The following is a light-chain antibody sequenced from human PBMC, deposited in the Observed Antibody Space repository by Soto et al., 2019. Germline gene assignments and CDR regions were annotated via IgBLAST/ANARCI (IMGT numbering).Light chain of an antibody. Sequence: QSALTQPASVSGSPGQSITVSCTGTSSDVGSYNLVSWYQQHPGKAPKVMIYAVSKRPSGVSNRFSGSKSGNTASLTISGLQAEDEADYYCCSYAGISVYVFAPGTKLTVL. CDR2: AVS. J-gene: IGLJ1*01. CDR1: SSDVGSYNL. CDR3: CSYAGISVYV. V-gene: IGLV2-23*02.